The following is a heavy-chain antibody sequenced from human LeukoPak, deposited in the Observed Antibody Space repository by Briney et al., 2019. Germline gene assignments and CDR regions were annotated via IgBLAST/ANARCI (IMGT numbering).Heavy chain of an antibody. CDR2: ISGSGGST. V-gene: IGHV3-23*01. CDR3: AKSNANYYYYGMDV. Sequence: GGSLRLSCAASGFTFSSYAMRWVRQAPGKGLEWVSAISGSGGSTYYADSVRGRFTISRDNSKNTLYLQMNSLRAEDTAVYYCAKSNANYYYYGMDVWGQGTTVTVSS. J-gene: IGHJ6*02. CDR1: GFTFSSYA.